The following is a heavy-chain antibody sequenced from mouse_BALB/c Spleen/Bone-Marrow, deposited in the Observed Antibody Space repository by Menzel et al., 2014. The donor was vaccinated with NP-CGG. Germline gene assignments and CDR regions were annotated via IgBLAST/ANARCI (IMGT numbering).Heavy chain of an antibody. CDR1: GFIFSSFG. D-gene: IGHD2-4*01. CDR2: ISNGSSTI. Sequence: EVMLVESGGGLVQPGGSRKLSCAASGFIFSSFGMHWVRQAPEKGLEWVAYISNGSSTIYYADTVKGRFTISRDNPKNTLFLQMTSLRSEDTAMYYCARKGAMITHYYAMDYWGQGTSVTVSS. J-gene: IGHJ4*01. CDR3: ARKGAMITHYYAMDY. V-gene: IGHV5-17*02.